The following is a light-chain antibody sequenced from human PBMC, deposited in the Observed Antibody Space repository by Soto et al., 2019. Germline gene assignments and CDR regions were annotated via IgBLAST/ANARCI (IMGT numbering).Light chain of an antibody. CDR1: QSISIF. Sequence: EIVLTQSPATLSLSPGERAALSCRASQSISIFLAWYQQKPGQAPRLLIYDASNRATGIPARFSGSGSGTDFTLTISSLEPEDCAVYYCQQRGKWLTFGGGTKVEIK. CDR2: DAS. J-gene: IGKJ4*01. CDR3: QQRGKWLT. V-gene: IGKV3-11*01.